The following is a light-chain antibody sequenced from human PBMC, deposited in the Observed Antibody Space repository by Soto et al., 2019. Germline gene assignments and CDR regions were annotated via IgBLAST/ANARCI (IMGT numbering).Light chain of an antibody. Sequence: QSVLTQPPSVSAAPGQKVTISCSGSSSNIGSNYVSWYQHLPGTAPKLLIYDNNKRPSGIPDRFSGSQSGTSATLGITGLQTGDEADYYCGTWDSRLSAVFGGGTKLTVL. CDR3: GTWDSRLSAV. CDR2: DNN. CDR1: SSNIGSNY. J-gene: IGLJ2*01. V-gene: IGLV1-51*01.